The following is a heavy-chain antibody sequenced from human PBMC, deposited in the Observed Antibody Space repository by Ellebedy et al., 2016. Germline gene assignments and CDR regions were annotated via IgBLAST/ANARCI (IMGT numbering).Heavy chain of an antibody. Sequence: GGPLRLSCAASGFTFRRYSMNWVRQAPGKGLEWVSTISSTSTYIYYVDSVKGRFTISRDNARDSLSLQMNSLRAEDTAVYYCARDISLRDPGGFDFWGQGTLVTVSS. CDR3: ARDISLRDPGGFDF. J-gene: IGHJ4*02. CDR1: GFTFRRYS. V-gene: IGHV3-21*01. CDR2: ISSTSTYI. D-gene: IGHD1-14*01.